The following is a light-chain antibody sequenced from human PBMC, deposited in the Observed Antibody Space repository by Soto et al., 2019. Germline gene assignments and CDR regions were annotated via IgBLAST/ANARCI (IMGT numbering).Light chain of an antibody. J-gene: IGKJ5*01. Sequence: DKVMTQSPATLSVSPGERATLYCRASQSVSSNLAWYQQKPGQAPRLLIYGASTRATDIPARFSGSGSGTEFTLTISSLQSEDFAVYYCQQYNSWPITFGQGTRLEIK. CDR2: GAS. CDR1: QSVSSN. CDR3: QQYNSWPIT. V-gene: IGKV3-15*01.